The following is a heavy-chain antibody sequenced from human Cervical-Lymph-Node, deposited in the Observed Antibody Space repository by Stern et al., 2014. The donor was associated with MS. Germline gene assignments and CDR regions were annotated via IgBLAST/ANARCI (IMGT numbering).Heavy chain of an antibody. V-gene: IGHV1-2*02. CDR2: INPNRGGT. CDR1: GYTFTGYY. J-gene: IGHJ4*02. CDR3: ARLDTSLFEL. Sequence: VQLVQSGAEVKKPGASVKVSCKASGYTFTGYYLHWVRQAPGQGLEWMGWINPNRGGTNYAQKFQGRVTMTRDTSINTAYMELSRLTSDDTAVYFCARLDTSLFELWGQGTLVTVSS. D-gene: IGHD5-18*01.